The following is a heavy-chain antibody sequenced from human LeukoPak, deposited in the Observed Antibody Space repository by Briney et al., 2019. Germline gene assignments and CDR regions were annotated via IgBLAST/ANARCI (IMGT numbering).Heavy chain of an antibody. CDR3: ASSGGVMVRGVISWFDP. Sequence: PGGSLRLSCAASGFTFSSYGMHWVRQAPGKGLEWVAVISYDGSNKYYADSVKGRFTISRDNSKNTLYLQMNSLRAEDTAVYYCASSGGVMVRGVISWFDPWGQGTLVTVSS. J-gene: IGHJ5*02. V-gene: IGHV3-30*19. D-gene: IGHD3-10*01. CDR1: GFTFSSYG. CDR2: ISYDGSNK.